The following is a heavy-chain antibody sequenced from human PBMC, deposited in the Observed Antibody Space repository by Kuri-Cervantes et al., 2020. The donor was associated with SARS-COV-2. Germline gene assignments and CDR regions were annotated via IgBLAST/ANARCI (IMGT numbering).Heavy chain of an antibody. CDR1: GFIFSSYS. D-gene: IGHD6-25*01. CDR3: AKVGSVGAFTY. Sequence: GESLKISCAASGFIFSSYSMNWVRQAPGKGLEWVSLISGDGGSTYYADSVKGRFTISRDNSKNSLYLQMNSLRAEDTALYYCAKVGSVGAFTYWGQGTLVTVSS. V-gene: IGHV3-43*02. CDR2: ISGDGGST. J-gene: IGHJ4*02.